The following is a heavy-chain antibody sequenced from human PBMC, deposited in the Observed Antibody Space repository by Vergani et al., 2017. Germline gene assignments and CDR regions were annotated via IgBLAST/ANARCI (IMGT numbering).Heavy chain of an antibody. CDR3: ARTIGHCSNSNCYNLAY. J-gene: IGHJ4*02. Sequence: QVQLQESGPGLVKPSETLSLTCTVSGGSLINYYWSWVRQPPGKGLEWIGYIYSSGSTTYRPSLKSRLTISVDPSKNQFSLNLRSVTLADTAVYYCARTIGHCSNSNCYNLAYWGQGTLVTVSS. CDR2: IYSSGST. CDR1: GGSLINYY. D-gene: IGHD2-2*02. V-gene: IGHV4-59*01.